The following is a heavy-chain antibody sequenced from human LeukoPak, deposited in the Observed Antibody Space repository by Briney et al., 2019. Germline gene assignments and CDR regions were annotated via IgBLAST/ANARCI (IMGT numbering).Heavy chain of an antibody. CDR3: AKLNLGEMAYFDS. D-gene: IGHD1-1*01. Sequence: PGGSLRLSCAASGFTLSNHWMIWVRQAPGKGLECVANIKQDGIEKYYLDSVKGRFTISRDNAKNSLYLQMNSLRVEDTAIYYCAKLNLGEMAYFDSWGQGILVTVSS. CDR2: IKQDGIEK. J-gene: IGHJ4*02. CDR1: GFTLSNHW. V-gene: IGHV3-7*03.